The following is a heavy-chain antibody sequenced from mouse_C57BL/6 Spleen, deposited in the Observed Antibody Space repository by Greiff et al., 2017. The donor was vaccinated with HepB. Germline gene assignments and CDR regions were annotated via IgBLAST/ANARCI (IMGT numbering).Heavy chain of an antibody. D-gene: IGHD2-4*01. J-gene: IGHJ2*01. CDR3: ILYDYDFRY. CDR2: IDPETGGT. V-gene: IGHV1-15*01. CDR1: GYTFTDYD. Sequence: QVQLQQSGAELVRPGASVTLSCKASGYTFTDYDMHWVKQTPVHGLEWIGAIDPETGGTAYNQKFKGKAILTADKSSSTAYMELRSLTSEDSAVYYCILYDYDFRYGGQGTTLTVAS.